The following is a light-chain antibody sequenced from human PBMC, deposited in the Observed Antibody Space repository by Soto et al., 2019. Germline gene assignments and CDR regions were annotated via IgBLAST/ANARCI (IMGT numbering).Light chain of an antibody. V-gene: IGLV2-11*01. Sequence: QSALTHPRSVSGSPGQSVTISCTGTSSDVGGYNYVSWYQQHPGKAPKLMIYDVSKRPSGVPDRFSGSKSGNTASLTISGLQAEDEADYYCCSYAGSYNYVFGTGTKVTXL. CDR3: CSYAGSYNYV. CDR2: DVS. J-gene: IGLJ1*01. CDR1: SSDVGGYNY.